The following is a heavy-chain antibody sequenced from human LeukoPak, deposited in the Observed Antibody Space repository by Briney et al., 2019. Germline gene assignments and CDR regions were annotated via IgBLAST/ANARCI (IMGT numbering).Heavy chain of an antibody. Sequence: GGSLRLSCAVSGFTFTSYNMSWVRQAPGKGLEWVSSITSSSSYIYYADSVKGRFTISRDNAKNSLYLQMDSLRVEDTAVYYCARDPYSGNYGAYYYYYMDVWGKGTTVTISS. CDR3: ARDPYSGNYGAYYYYYMDV. V-gene: IGHV3-21*06. CDR2: ITSSSSYI. CDR1: GFTFTSYN. D-gene: IGHD1-26*01. J-gene: IGHJ6*03.